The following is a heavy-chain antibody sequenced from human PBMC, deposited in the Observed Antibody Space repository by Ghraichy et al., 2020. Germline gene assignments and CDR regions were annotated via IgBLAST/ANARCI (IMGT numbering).Heavy chain of an antibody. Sequence: SETLSLTCTVSGGSISSSSYYWGWIRQPPGKGLEWIGSIYYSGSTYYNPSLKSRVTISVDTSKNQFSLKLSSVTAADTAVYYCARAIYGSGSYYMGNWFDPWGQGTLVTVSS. J-gene: IGHJ5*02. CDR1: GGSISSSSYY. CDR2: IYYSGST. CDR3: ARAIYGSGSYYMGNWFDP. D-gene: IGHD3-10*01. V-gene: IGHV4-39*01.